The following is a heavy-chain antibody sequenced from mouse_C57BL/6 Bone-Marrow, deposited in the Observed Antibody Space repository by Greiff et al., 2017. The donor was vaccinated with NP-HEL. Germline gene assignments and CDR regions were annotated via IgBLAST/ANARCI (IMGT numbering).Heavy chain of an antibody. CDR2: IHPNSGST. J-gene: IGHJ2*01. CDR1: GYTFTSYW. V-gene: IGHV1-64*01. D-gene: IGHD1-1*01. Sequence: QVQLQQPGAELVKPGASVKLSCTASGYTFTSYWMHWVKQRPGQGLEWIGMIHPNSGSTNYNEKFKSKATLTVDKSSSTAYMQLSSLTSEDSAGEYCARYYGSSHFDYWGKGTTLTVSS. CDR3: ARYYGSSHFDY.